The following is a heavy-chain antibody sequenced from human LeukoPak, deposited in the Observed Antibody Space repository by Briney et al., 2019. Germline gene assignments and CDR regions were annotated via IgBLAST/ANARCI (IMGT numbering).Heavy chain of an antibody. CDR1: GFTFSSYS. D-gene: IGHD6-13*01. CDR3: AIGGYSSRDPIDY. V-gene: IGHV3-21*01. CDR2: ISSSSSYI. Sequence: GGSLRLSCAASGFTFSSYSMNWVRQAPGKGLEWVSSISSSSSYIYYADSVKGRFTISRDNAKNSLYLQMNSLRAEDTAVYYCAIGGYSSRDPIDYWGQGTLVTVSS. J-gene: IGHJ4*02.